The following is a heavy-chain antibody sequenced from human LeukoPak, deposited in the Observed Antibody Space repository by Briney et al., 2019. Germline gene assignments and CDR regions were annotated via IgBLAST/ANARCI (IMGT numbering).Heavy chain of an antibody. D-gene: IGHD1-26*01. V-gene: IGHV3-21*06. CDR3: ARAWESIAGYYFDY. J-gene: IGHJ4*02. CDR2: ISSTSSYI. CDR1: GFTFSSYT. Sequence: GGSLRLSCAASGFTFSSYTMNWVRQAPGKGLEWVSSISSTSSYIYHADSVKGRFTISRDNAKNSLYLQMNSLRAEDTAVYYCARAWESIAGYYFDYWGQGTLVTVSS.